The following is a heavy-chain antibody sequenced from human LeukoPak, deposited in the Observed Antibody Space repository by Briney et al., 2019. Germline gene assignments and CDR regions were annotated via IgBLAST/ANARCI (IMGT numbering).Heavy chain of an antibody. D-gene: IGHD3-22*01. J-gene: IGHJ4*02. Sequence: ASVKVSCKASGYTFTGYYMHWVRQAPGQGLEWMGWINPNSGGTNYAQKFQGRVTLTRDTSISTAYMELSRLRSDDTDVYYCARETYDSSGYLYYFDYWGQGTLVTVSS. CDR2: INPNSGGT. CDR1: GYTFTGYY. V-gene: IGHV1-2*02. CDR3: ARETYDSSGYLYYFDY.